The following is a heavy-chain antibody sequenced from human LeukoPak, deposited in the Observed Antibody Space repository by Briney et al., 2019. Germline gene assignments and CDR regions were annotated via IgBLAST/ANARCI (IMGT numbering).Heavy chain of an antibody. J-gene: IGHJ6*03. V-gene: IGHV4-39*07. CDR1: GGSISSYY. Sequence: SETLSLTCTVSGGSISSYYWSWIRQPPGKGLEWIGSIYYTGSTYYNPSLKSRVTISVDTSKNQFSLKLSSVTAADTAVYYCARAVEMATIMDYYYYMDVWGKGTTVTISS. CDR3: ARAVEMATIMDYYYYMDV. CDR2: IYYTGST. D-gene: IGHD5-24*01.